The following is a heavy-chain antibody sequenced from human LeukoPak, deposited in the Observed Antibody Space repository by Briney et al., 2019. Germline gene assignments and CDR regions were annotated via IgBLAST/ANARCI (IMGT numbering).Heavy chain of an antibody. J-gene: IGHJ4*02. CDR2: ISSSSYI. V-gene: IGHV3-21*01. Sequence: PGGSLRLACAASGFTFSSYSMNWVRQAPGKGLEWVSSISSSSYIYYADSVKGRFTISRDNAKNSLYLQMNSLRAEDTAVYYCARDETYYYDSSGYPPDYWGQGTLVTVSS. D-gene: IGHD3-22*01. CDR3: ARDETYYYDSSGYPPDY. CDR1: GFTFSSYS.